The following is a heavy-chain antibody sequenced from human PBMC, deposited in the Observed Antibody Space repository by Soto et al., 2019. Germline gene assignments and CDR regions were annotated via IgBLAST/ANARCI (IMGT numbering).Heavy chain of an antibody. Sequence: SETLSLTCTVSGGSISDSSYFWDWIRQPPGKGLEWIGNIYYSGSTYYNLSLKSRVTISVDTSKNQFSLKLSSVTAADTAVYYCARRGVSSYYSNYWGLGTLATVSS. CDR3: ARRGVSSYYSNY. V-gene: IGHV4-39*01. J-gene: IGHJ4*02. CDR2: IYYSGST. CDR1: GGSISDSSYF. D-gene: IGHD2-15*01.